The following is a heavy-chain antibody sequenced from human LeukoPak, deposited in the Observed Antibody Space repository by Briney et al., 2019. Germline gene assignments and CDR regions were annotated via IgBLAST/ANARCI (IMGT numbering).Heavy chain of an antibody. CDR1: GFTFSRFS. D-gene: IGHD5-24*01. CDR3: AKDLVETKFDY. CDR2: IYSGGST. V-gene: IGHV3-NL1*01. J-gene: IGHJ4*02. Sequence: PGGSLRLSCAASGFTFSRFSMNWVRQAPGKGLEWVSVIYSGGSTYYADSVRGRFTISRDNSKNTLYLQMNSLRAEDTAVYYCAKDLVETKFDYWGQGTLVTVSS.